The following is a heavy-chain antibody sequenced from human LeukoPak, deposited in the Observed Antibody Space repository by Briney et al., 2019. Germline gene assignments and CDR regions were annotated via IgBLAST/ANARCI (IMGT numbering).Heavy chain of an antibody. V-gene: IGHV3-23*01. J-gene: IGHJ6*02. CDR1: GFTFSSYA. CDR3: AKDLGYCSSTSCSYGMDV. D-gene: IGHD2-2*03. CDR2: ISGSGGST. Sequence: GESLRLSCAASGFTFSSYAMSWVRQAPGKWLEWVSAISGSGGSTYYADSVKGRFTISRDNSKNTLYLQMNSLRAEDTAVYYCAKDLGYCSSTSCSYGMDVWGQGTTVTVSS.